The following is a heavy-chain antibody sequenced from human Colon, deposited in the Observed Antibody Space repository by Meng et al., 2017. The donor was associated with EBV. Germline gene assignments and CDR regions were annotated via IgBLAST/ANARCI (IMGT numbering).Heavy chain of an antibody. J-gene: IGHJ5*02. CDR2: IGHSGFT. D-gene: IGHD6-19*01. V-gene: IGHV4-39*01. Sequence: QSQLQESGPGLVKPSEALSLPCSVSGGSISTSGYYWGWIRQPPGKGLEWIGSIGHSGFTYYTPSLKSRVAVSLDTSKSQFSLMLTSVTAADTAVYYCVRSSAWVRTGFAPAGQGTLVTVSS. CDR3: VRSSAWVRTGFAP. CDR1: GGSISTSGYY.